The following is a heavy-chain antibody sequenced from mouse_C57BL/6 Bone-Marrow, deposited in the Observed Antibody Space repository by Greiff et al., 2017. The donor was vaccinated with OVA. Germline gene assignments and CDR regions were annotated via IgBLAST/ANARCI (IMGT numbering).Heavy chain of an antibody. J-gene: IGHJ2*01. CDR3: AREGIWSVYFDY. CDR2: IDTSGSYT. D-gene: IGHD1-1*02. CDR1: GYTFPSYW. V-gene: IGHV1-69*01. Sequence: QVQLQQPGAELVMPGASVKLSCKASGYTFPSYWMHWVKQRPGQGLEWIGEIDTSGSYTNYNQKLKGKSTLTVDKSSSTAYMQLSILTSEDSAVYYCAREGIWSVYFDYWGQGTTLTVSS.